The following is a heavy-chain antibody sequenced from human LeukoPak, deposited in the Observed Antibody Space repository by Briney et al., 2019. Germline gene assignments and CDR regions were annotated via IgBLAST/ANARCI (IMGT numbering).Heavy chain of an antibody. Sequence: PGGSLRLSCAASGFTFSSYSMTWVRQAPGKGLEWVSSISSSSSYIYYADSVKGRFTISRDNSKNTLYLQMNSLRAEDTAVYYCAKEWGNGDYDPGYDAFDIWGQGTMVTVSS. CDR3: AKEWGNGDYDPGYDAFDI. J-gene: IGHJ3*02. V-gene: IGHV3-21*04. D-gene: IGHD4-17*01. CDR1: GFTFSSYS. CDR2: ISSSSSYI.